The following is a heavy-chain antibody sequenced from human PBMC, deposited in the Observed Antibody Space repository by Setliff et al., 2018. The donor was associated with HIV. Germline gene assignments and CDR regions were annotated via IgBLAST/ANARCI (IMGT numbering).Heavy chain of an antibody. CDR3: ARENGDCSGGACYFMLDS. Sequence: PSETLSLTCTVSGGSSSSHYWSWIRQPPGQGLEWIGYVHYSGTTNYNPSLKGRVTISVDASNNQFSLELRSMTAADTAVYYRARENGDCSGGACYFMLDSWGQGTRVTVSS. J-gene: IGHJ4*02. V-gene: IGHV4-59*11. CDR2: VHYSGTT. CDR1: GGSSSSHY. D-gene: IGHD2-15*01.